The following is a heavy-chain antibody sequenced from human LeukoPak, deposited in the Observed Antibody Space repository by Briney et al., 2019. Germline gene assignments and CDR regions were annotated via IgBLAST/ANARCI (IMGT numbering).Heavy chain of an antibody. CDR2: ITSSSSYI. D-gene: IGHD4-17*01. CDR1: GFTFSSYN. Sequence: GGSLRLSCAASGFTFSSYNMNWVRQAPGKGLEWVSSITSSSSYIYYADSVRGRFTISRDNAKNSLYLQMNSLRAEDTAVYYCASLGAYGDYRVDYWGQGTLVTVSS. V-gene: IGHV3-21*01. J-gene: IGHJ4*02. CDR3: ASLGAYGDYRVDY.